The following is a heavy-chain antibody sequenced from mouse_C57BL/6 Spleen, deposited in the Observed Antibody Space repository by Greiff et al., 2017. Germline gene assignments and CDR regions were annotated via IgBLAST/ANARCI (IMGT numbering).Heavy chain of an antibody. CDR1: GYTFTSYW. J-gene: IGHJ1*03. CDR3: ARRFDLYWYFDV. V-gene: IGHV1-69*01. CDR2: IDPSDSYP. Sequence: QVQLQQPGAELVMPGASVKLSCKASGYTFTSYWMHWVKQRPGQGLEWIGEIDPSDSYPNYNQQFKGKSTLTVDQSSITSYMQLSSLTSEDSAVYYCARRFDLYWYFDVWGTGTTVTVSS.